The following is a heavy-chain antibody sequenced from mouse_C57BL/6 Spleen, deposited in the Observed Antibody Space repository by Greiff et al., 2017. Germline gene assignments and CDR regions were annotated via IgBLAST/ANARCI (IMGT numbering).Heavy chain of an antibody. J-gene: IGHJ2*01. CDR1: GYTFTSYW. D-gene: IGHD1-1*01. CDR2: IAPSDSYT. V-gene: IGHV1-50*01. Sequence: QVQLQPPWAELVKPGASVKLSCKASGYTFTSYWMQWVKQRPGQGLEWIGEIAPSDSYTNYNQKFKGKATLTVDTSSSPAYMQLSSLTSEDSAVYYCARPPLLDYWGQGTTLTVSS. CDR3: ARPPLLDY.